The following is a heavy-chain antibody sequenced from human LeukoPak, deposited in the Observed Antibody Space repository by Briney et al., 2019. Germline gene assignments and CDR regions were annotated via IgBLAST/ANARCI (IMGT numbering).Heavy chain of an antibody. CDR3: AKDREKAVGATIFDH. J-gene: IGHJ4*02. Sequence: GGSLRLSCAASGFTFSDYYMRWIRQAPRKGLEWLSYISSNRRYTNYADSVKGRFTISRDNAEITLLLQMNSLRAEDTAVYYCAKDREKAVGATIFDHWGQGTLVTVSS. V-gene: IGHV3-11*05. CDR2: ISSNRRYT. D-gene: IGHD1-26*01. CDR1: GFTFSDYY.